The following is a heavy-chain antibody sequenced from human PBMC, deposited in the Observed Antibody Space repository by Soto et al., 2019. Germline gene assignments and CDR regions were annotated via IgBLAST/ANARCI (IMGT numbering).Heavy chain of an antibody. CDR2: ISYDGSNK. J-gene: IGHJ6*02. CDR3: ARDLAANYYCGMDV. V-gene: IGHV3-30-3*01. D-gene: IGHD2-15*01. CDR1: GFTFSSYA. Sequence: QVQLVESGGGVVQPGRSLRLSCAASGFTFSSYAMHWVRQAPGKGLEWVAVISYDGSNKYYADSVKGRFTISRDNSKNTLYLQMNSLRAEDTAVYYCARDLAANYYCGMDVWGQGTTVTVSS.